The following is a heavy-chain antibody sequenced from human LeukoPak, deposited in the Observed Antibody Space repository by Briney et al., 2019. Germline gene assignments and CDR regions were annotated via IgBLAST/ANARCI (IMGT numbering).Heavy chain of an antibody. CDR1: GYTLTGYY. J-gene: IGHJ4*02. D-gene: IGHD6-19*01. Sequence: ASVKVSCKAPGYTLTGYYMHWVRQAPGQGLEWMGRINPYSGGTNYAQKFQGRVTMTRDTSISTAYMELSRLKSDDTAVYYCARDYSSGWYVYWGQGTLVTVSS. CDR2: INPYSGGT. CDR3: ARDYSSGWYVY. V-gene: IGHV1-2*06.